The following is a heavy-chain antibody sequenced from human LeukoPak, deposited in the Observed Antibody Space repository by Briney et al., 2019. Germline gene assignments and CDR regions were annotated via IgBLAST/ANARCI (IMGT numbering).Heavy chain of an antibody. J-gene: IGHJ4*02. CDR3: AREYTLYRSGWFLDY. D-gene: IGHD6-19*01. V-gene: IGHV4-39*07. CDR1: GGSISSSSYY. Sequence: NPSETLSLTCTVSGGSISSSSYYWGWIRQPPGKGLEWIGSIDYGGSTYYNPSLKSRATISVDTSKNQFSLKLSSVTAADTAVYYCAREYTLYRSGWFLDYWGQGAVVTVSS. CDR2: IDYGGST.